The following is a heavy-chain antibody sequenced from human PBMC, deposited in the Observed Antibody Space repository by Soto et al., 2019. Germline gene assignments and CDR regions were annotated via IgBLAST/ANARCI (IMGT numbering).Heavy chain of an antibody. CDR2: IYPGDSDT. D-gene: IGHD1-26*01. J-gene: IGHJ4*02. CDR1: GYSFTSYW. CDR3: ARDDSGFSGSHYIDYFNY. Sequence: GESLKIFCKGSGYSFTSYWIGWVRQMPGKGLEWMGIIYPGDSDTRYSPSFQGQVTISADKSISTVYMQLSSLTSEDTAVYYCARDDSGFSGSHYIDYFNYWGQGALVTVSS. V-gene: IGHV5-51*01.